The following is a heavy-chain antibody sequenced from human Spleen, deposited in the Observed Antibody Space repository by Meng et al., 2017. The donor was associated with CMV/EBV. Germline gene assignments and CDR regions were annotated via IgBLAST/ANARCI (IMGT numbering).Heavy chain of an antibody. D-gene: IGHD4-11*01. V-gene: IGHV1-2*02. J-gene: IGHJ6*02. Sequence: ASVKVSCKASGYTFTGYYMHWVRQAPGQGLEWMGWINPNSGGTNYAQKFQGRVTMTRDPSISTAYMERSTLRSDDTSVSYCARGPMTTGLNYYNYGMDVWGQGTTVTVSS. CDR3: ARGPMTTGLNYYNYGMDV. CDR2: INPNSGGT. CDR1: GYTFTGYY.